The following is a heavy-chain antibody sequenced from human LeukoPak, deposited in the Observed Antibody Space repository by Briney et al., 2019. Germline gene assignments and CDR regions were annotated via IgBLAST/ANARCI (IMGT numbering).Heavy chain of an antibody. CDR2: MYLSGTT. V-gene: IGHV4-4*02. J-gene: IGHJ4*02. D-gene: IGHD3-22*01. CDR3: AGLVGRYSSGLYYYYFDY. CDR1: GDPINSLDL. Sequence: SETLSLTCTVSGDPINSLDLWSWVRQPPGKGLEWIGEMYLSGTTHSNPSVKSRVTISIDKSKNQFFLNLSSVTAADTAVYYCAGLVGRYSSGLYYYYFDYWGQGTLVTISS.